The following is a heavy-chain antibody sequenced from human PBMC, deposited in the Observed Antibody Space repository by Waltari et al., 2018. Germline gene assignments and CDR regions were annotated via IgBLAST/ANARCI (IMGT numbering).Heavy chain of an antibody. J-gene: IGHJ4*02. CDR2: IRYDGSNK. Sequence: QVQLVESGGGVVQPGGSLRLSCAASGFTFSSSGMHWVRQAPGKGLEWVAFIRYDGSNKYYADSVKGRFTISRDNSKNTLYLQMNSLRAEDTAVYYCAKVGYDFWSGYFDYWGQGTLVTVSS. V-gene: IGHV3-30*02. CDR1: GFTFSSSG. D-gene: IGHD3-3*01. CDR3: AKVGYDFWSGYFDY.